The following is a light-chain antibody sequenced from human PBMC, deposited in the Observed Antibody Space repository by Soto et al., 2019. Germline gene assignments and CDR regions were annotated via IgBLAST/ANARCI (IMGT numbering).Light chain of an antibody. CDR2: DAS. Sequence: EIVLTQAPDTLSLSSGERVTLSRRASQSVYNYLAWYQQKPGQAPRLLIYDASDRATGLPARFSGTGSGTDFILTISSLQPEDSGVYYCQQRNDWVTFGGGTKVDIK. CDR3: QQRNDWVT. V-gene: IGKV3-11*01. CDR1: QSVYNY. J-gene: IGKJ4*01.